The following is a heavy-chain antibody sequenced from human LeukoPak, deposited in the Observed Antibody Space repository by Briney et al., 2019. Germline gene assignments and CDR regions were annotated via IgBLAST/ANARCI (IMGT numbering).Heavy chain of an antibody. Sequence: PGGSLRLSCAASGFDFSKYEMNWVRQAPGRGLEWIAYISVSAGTIYYGHSAQGRITISTDDAKNSLYLQMNSLRVEDTAIYYCAKDFPHYYETSHGMDVWGQGTTVTVS. CDR3: AKDFPHYYETSHGMDV. CDR1: GFDFSKYE. CDR2: ISVSAGTI. V-gene: IGHV3-48*03. D-gene: IGHD3-22*01. J-gene: IGHJ6*02.